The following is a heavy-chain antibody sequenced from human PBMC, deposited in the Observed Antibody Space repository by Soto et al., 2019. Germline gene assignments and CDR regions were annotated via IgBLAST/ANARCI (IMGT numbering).Heavy chain of an antibody. V-gene: IGHV3-23*01. CDR1: GFTFSSYA. Sequence: EVQLLESGGGLVQPGGSLRLSCATSGFTFSSYAMSWVRQAPGKGLEWVSALSGSGDSAYYADSVKGRFTISRDNSKNTLYLQMNSLRAEDTAVYYCAKECRSGWSPRRGWFDPWGQGTLVTVSS. CDR3: AKECRSGWSPRRGWFDP. J-gene: IGHJ5*02. D-gene: IGHD6-19*01. CDR2: LSGSGDSA.